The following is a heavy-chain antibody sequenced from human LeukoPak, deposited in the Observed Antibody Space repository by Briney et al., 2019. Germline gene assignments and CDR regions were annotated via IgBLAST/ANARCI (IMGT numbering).Heavy chain of an antibody. D-gene: IGHD3-22*01. CDR2: INPSGGST. CDR1: GYTFTSYD. J-gene: IGHJ4*02. Sequence: ASVKVSCKASGYTFTSYDIIWVRQAPGQGLEWMGIINPSGGSTSYAQKFQGRVTMTRDTSTSTVYMELSSLRSEDTAVYYCAREKEPSSGYYYDEKWAFDYWGQGTLVTVSS. V-gene: IGHV1-46*01. CDR3: AREKEPSSGYYYDEKWAFDY.